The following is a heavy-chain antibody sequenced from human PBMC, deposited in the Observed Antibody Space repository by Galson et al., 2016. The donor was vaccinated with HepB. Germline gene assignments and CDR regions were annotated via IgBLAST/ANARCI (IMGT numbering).Heavy chain of an antibody. J-gene: IGHJ5*02. D-gene: IGHD2-2*01. CDR1: GYTFTSYG. CDR2: IATYNGDT. CDR3: ARDRIKVVPPVIDWFDP. V-gene: IGHV1-18*04. Sequence: SVKVSCKASGYTFTSYGISWVRQAPGQGLEWMGWIATYNGDTNYAQKFQGRLTMTTDTSTTTAYMELRSLRFDDTAVYYCARDRIKVVPPVIDWFDPWGQGALGTV.